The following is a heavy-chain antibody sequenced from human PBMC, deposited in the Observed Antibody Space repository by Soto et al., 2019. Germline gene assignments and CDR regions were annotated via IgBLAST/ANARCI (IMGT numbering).Heavy chain of an antibody. CDR1: GYTFTSYG. D-gene: IGHD6-25*01. J-gene: IGHJ4*02. CDR3: VREMWTRSGTQNLFDY. Sequence: QVQLVQSEGELRQPGASVTVSCRASGYTFTSYGIIWVRQAPGQGLEWMGYISPNSGATTYAQNLQDRLTLTTDTSTSQAYMELRSLSSDDTAIYYCVREMWTRSGTQNLFDYWGLGALVTVSS. CDR2: ISPNSGAT. V-gene: IGHV1-18*01.